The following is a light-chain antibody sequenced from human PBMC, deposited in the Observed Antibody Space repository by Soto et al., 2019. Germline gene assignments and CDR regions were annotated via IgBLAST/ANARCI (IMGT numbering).Light chain of an antibody. CDR3: QQYNSYSPWT. J-gene: IGKJ1*01. CDR2: DAS. V-gene: IGKV1-5*01. CDR1: QNVNKW. Sequence: DIQMTPSPSTLSASVVDRVTITCRASQNVNKWLAWFQQKPGKVPKLLIFDASTLQTGVPSRFGGGGSGTEFTLTISGLQPDDFATYYCQQYNSYSPWTFGPGTKVDIK.